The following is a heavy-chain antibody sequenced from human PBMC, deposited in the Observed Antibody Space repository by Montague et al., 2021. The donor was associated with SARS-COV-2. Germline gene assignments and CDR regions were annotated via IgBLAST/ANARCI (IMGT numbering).Heavy chain of an antibody. D-gene: IGHD1-26*01. V-gene: IGHV4-34*01. CDR1: GGSISSYY. Sequence: SETLSLTCTVSGGSISSYYWSWIRQPPGKGLEWIGEINHSGTTYYNPSLKSRVTISVDTSRNQSSLKLNSVTAADAAVYYCASGDDNGSGYLDVWGKGTTVTVSS. CDR3: ASGDDNGSGYLDV. J-gene: IGHJ6*03. CDR2: INHSGTT.